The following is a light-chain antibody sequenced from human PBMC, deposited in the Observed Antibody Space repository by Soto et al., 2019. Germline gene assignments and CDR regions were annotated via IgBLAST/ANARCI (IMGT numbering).Light chain of an antibody. J-gene: IGKJ5*01. V-gene: IGKV1-12*01. Sequence: DIQMTQSPSSVSASVGDRVTITCRASQGISSWLAWYQKKPGKAPNLLIYAASSLQSGVPSRFSGSESGTDFTLTIISLQPEDCAIYFCQQANSFPITFGHGKRLEIK. CDR2: AAS. CDR1: QGISSW. CDR3: QQANSFPIT.